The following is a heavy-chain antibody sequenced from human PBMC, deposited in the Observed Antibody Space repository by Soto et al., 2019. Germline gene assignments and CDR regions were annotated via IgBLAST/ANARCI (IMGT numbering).Heavy chain of an antibody. J-gene: IGHJ4*02. Sequence: QVQLVESGGGVVQPGRSLRLCCAASGFTFSSYGMHWVRQATGKGLEWEAVISYDGSNKYYADSVKGRFTISRDNSKNTLYLQMNSLRAEDTAVYYCVKDQQQLHSVFDYWGQGTLVTVSS. CDR1: GFTFSSYG. D-gene: IGHD6-13*01. V-gene: IGHV3-30*18. CDR3: VKDQQQLHSVFDY. CDR2: ISYDGSNK.